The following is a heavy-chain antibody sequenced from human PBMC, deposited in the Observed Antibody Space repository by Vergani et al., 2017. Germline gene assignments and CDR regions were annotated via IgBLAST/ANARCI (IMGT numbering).Heavy chain of an antibody. CDR1: GGSFSGYY. D-gene: IGHD6-19*01. CDR3: ARGSRQIYSSGWFPDY. J-gene: IGHJ4*02. CDR2: INHSGST. V-gene: IGHV4-34*01. Sequence: QVQLQQWGAGLLKPSETLSLTCAVYGGSFSGYYWSWIRQPPGKGLEWIGEINHSGSTNYNPSLQSRVTISVDTSKNQFSLKLSSVTAADTAVYYCARGSRQIYSSGWFPDYWGQGTLVTVSS.